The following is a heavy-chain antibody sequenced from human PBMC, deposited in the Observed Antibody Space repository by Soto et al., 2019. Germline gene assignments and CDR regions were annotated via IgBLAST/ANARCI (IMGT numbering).Heavy chain of an antibody. J-gene: IGHJ3*01. Sequence: ASVKVSCKVSGYTLTEFSMHWVRQAPGKGLEWMGNFDPEDGETIYAQKFQGRIIMTEDTFTDTAYMELSSLRSDDTGVYYCATADKRADALDVWGQGTMVTVSS. CDR1: GYTLTEFS. V-gene: IGHV1-24*01. CDR2: FDPEDGET. CDR3: ATADKRADALDV. D-gene: IGHD3-9*01.